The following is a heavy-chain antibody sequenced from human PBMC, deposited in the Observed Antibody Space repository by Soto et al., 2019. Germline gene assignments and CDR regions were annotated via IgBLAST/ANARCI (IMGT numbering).Heavy chain of an antibody. J-gene: IGHJ4*02. Sequence: GASVKVSCKASGYTFTSYYMHWVRQAPGQGLEWMGIINPSGGSTSYAQKFQGRVTMTRDTSTSTVYMELSSLRSEDTAVYYCARDRADYVWGSYRYPLNWGQGTLVTVSS. CDR1: GYTFTSYY. CDR3: ARDRADYVWGSYRYPLN. CDR2: INPSGGST. D-gene: IGHD3-16*02. V-gene: IGHV1-46*01.